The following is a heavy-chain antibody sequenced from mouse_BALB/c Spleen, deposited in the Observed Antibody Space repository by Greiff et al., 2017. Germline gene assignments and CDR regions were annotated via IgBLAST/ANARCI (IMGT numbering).Heavy chain of an antibody. CDR3: ARDTTVVATDAMDY. J-gene: IGHJ4*01. V-gene: IGHV5-9*03. CDR2: ISSGGGNT. CDR1: GFTFSSYT. D-gene: IGHD1-1*01. Sequence: EVQGVESGGGLVKPGGSLKLSCAASGFTFSSYTMSWVRQTPEKRLEWVATISSGGGNTYYPDSVKGRFTISRDNAKNNLYLQMSSLRSEDTALYYCARDTTVVATDAMDYWGQGTSVTVSS.